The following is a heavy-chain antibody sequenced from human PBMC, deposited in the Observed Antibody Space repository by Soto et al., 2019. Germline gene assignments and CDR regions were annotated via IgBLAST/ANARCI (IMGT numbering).Heavy chain of an antibody. CDR3: AKDTGSPNYYGSGSYDIRLDY. Sequence: GGSLRLSCAASGFTFSSYAMSWVRQAPGKGLEWVSAISGSGGSTYYADSVKGQFTISRDNSKNTLYLQMNSLRAEDTAVYYCAKDTGSPNYYGSGSYDIRLDYWGQGTLVTVSS. D-gene: IGHD3-10*01. CDR1: GFTFSSYA. CDR2: ISGSGGST. V-gene: IGHV3-23*01. J-gene: IGHJ4*02.